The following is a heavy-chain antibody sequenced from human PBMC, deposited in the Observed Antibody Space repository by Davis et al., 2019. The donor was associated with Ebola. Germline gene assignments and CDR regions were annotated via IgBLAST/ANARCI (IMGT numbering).Heavy chain of an antibody. CDR1: GYTFTSYA. D-gene: IGHD5-12*01. CDR3: ASVDWDYYYMDV. CDR2: INAGNGNT. V-gene: IGHV1-3*01. J-gene: IGHJ6*03. Sequence: ASVKVSCKASGYTFTSYAMHWVRQAPGQRLEWMGWINAGNGNTKYSQKFQGRVTITRDTSASTAYMELSSLRSEDTAVYYCASVDWDYYYMDVWGKGTTVTVSS.